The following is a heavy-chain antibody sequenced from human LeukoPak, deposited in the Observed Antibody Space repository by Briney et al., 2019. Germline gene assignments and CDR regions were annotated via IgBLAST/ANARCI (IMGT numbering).Heavy chain of an antibody. Sequence: ASVRVSCRASGYTFTVYYMHWVRQAPGQGREWMGWINPNSGGTNYAQKFQGWVTMTRDTSISTVYMELSRLRSDDTAVYYCARNSGYSGYDDFDYWGQGTLVTVSS. CDR3: ARNSGYSGYDDFDY. V-gene: IGHV1-2*04. J-gene: IGHJ4*02. CDR1: GYTFTVYY. D-gene: IGHD5-12*01. CDR2: INPNSGGT.